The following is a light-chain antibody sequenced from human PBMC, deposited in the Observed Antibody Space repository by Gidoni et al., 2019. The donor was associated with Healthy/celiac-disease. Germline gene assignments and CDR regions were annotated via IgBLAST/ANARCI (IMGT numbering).Light chain of an antibody. CDR2: DAS. J-gene: IGKJ4*01. V-gene: IGKV1-33*01. CDR1: KDISNN. Sequence: DIQMSQSPSSLSASVGDRVTITCQASKDISNNLNWYHQKPGKPPKLLIYDASNLETGVPTRFSGSGSETDFTFTISSLQHEDNATYYCQQYDKLPHTFGGGTKVEIK. CDR3: QQYDKLPHT.